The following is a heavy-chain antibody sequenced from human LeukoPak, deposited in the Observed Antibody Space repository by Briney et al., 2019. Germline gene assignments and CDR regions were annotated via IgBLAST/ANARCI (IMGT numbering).Heavy chain of an antibody. CDR2: IIPIFGTA. CDR1: GGTFSSYA. Sequence: ASVKVSCKASGGTFSSYAISWVRQAPGQGLEWMGGIIPIFGTANYARKFQGRVTITADESTSTAYMELSSLRSEDTAVYYCARERGIDYYDSSGSGFDYWGQGTLVTVSS. J-gene: IGHJ4*02. D-gene: IGHD3-22*01. V-gene: IGHV1-69*13. CDR3: ARERGIDYYDSSGSGFDY.